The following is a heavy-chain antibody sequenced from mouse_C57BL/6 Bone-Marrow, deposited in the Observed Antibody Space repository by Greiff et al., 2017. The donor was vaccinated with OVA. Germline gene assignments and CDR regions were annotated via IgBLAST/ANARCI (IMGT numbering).Heavy chain of an antibody. J-gene: IGHJ2*01. CDR3: ARREGKLGPHFDY. D-gene: IGHD4-1*01. CDR1: GYAFTNYL. CDR2: INPGSGGT. Sequence: QVQLKESGAELVRPGTSVKVSCKASGYAFTNYLIEWVKQRPGQGLEWIGVINPGSGGTNYNEKFKGKATLTADKSSSTAYMQLSSLTSEDSAVYFCARREGKLGPHFDYWGQGTTLTVSS. V-gene: IGHV1-54*01.